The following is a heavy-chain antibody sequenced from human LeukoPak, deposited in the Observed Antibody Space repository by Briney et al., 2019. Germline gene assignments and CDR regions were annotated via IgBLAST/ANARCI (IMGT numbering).Heavy chain of an antibody. CDR3: VRVKGSYFDY. Sequence: GGSLRLSCAASGFPLSSYNINWVRQAPGKGLEWVSYISSSGSAIYYVDSVKGRFTVSRDNAKNSLFLQMNSPRAEDTAVYYCVRVKGSYFDYWGQGALVTVSS. CDR2: ISSSGSAI. V-gene: IGHV3-48*01. D-gene: IGHD2-15*01. J-gene: IGHJ4*02. CDR1: GFPLSSYN.